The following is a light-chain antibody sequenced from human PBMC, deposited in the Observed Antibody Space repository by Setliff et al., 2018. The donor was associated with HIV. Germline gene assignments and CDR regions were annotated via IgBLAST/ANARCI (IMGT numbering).Light chain of an antibody. V-gene: IGLV1-44*01. CDR2: SNN. CDR1: SSNIGSNS. Sequence: VLTQPPSASGTPGQRVTISCSGSSSNIGSNSVKWYQQLPGKAPKLLIYSNNQRPSGIPARFSGSKSGTSASLSISGLQSEDEADYYCAAWDDSLNAFYVFGTGTKV. CDR3: AAWDDSLNAFYV. J-gene: IGLJ1*01.